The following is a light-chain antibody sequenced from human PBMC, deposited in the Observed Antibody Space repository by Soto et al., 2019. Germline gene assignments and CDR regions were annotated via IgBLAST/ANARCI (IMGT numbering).Light chain of an antibody. Sequence: QSALTQPASVSGSPGQSITISCTGTSSDVGSYNLVCWYQQHPGKAPKLIIFEVNKRPSGVSNRFSGSKSGNTASLTISGLLAEDEADYYCCSYARSSTLYVFGTGTKVTVL. CDR3: CSYARSSTLYV. CDR1: SSDVGSYNL. V-gene: IGLV2-23*02. J-gene: IGLJ1*01. CDR2: EVN.